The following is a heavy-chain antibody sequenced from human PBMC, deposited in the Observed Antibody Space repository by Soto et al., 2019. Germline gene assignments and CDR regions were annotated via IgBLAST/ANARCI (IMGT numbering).Heavy chain of an antibody. CDR2: IYYSGST. CDR3: ARARYDSSGYSFDY. D-gene: IGHD3-22*01. CDR1: GGSVSSGSYY. Sequence: AETLSLTCAVSGGSVSSGSYYWVWIRHPPGKGLEWIGYIYYSGSTNYNPSLKSRVTISVDTSKNQFSLKLSSMTAADTAVYYCARARYDSSGYSFDYWGQGTLVTVSS. V-gene: IGHV4-61*01. J-gene: IGHJ4*02.